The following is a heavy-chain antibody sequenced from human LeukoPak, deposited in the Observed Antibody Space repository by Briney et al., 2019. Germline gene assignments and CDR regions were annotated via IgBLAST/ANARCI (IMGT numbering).Heavy chain of an antibody. CDR3: VRAYHPGGWFDP. CDR1: GFTFSSYA. CDR2: ISRSGDNT. J-gene: IGHJ5*02. V-gene: IGHV3-23*01. D-gene: IGHD2-21*01. Sequence: PGGSLRLSCAASGFTFSSYAMSWVRQAPGKGLEWVSGISRSGDNTYYADSVKGRFTISRDNSKNTLYLQMNSLTADDTAVHYCVRAYHPGGWFDPWGQGTLVTVSS.